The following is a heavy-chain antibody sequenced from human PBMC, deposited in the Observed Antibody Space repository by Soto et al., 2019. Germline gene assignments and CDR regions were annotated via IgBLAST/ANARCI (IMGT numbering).Heavy chain of an antibody. D-gene: IGHD3-10*01. CDR1: GYSFTTYR. Sequence: ASVKVSCKTSGYSFTTYRIHWVRQAPGQRLQWMGWINTGNGNTKYSQSFQGRVTITRDTSASTAYMELSSLRPEDTALYFCARGPVYQGFGDDYYMDLWGKGTTVTVSS. CDR3: ARGPVYQGFGDDYYMDL. V-gene: IGHV1-3*04. J-gene: IGHJ6*03. CDR2: INTGNGNT.